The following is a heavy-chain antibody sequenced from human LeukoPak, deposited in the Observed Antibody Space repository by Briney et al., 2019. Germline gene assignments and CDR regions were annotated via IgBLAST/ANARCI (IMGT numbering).Heavy chain of an antibody. D-gene: IGHD1-14*01. CDR1: GGSFSGYY. Sequence: SETLSLTCAVYGGSFSGYYWSWIRQPPGKGLEWIGEINHSGSTNYNPSLKSRVTISVDTSKNQFSLKLSSVTAADTAVYYCAAEPKDRGGMDVWGQGTTVTVSS. V-gene: IGHV4-34*01. CDR2: INHSGST. CDR3: AAEPKDRGGMDV. J-gene: IGHJ6*02.